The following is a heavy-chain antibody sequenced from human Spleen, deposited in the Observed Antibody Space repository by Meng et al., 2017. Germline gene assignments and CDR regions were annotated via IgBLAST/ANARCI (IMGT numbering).Heavy chain of an antibody. CDR1: GFTFSTYS. CDR3: ARGGGEGYYYYGMDV. Sequence: GGSLRLSCAASGFTFSTYSMTWVRQAPGKGLDWVSSISPSSSNIYYADSVKGRFTISRDNAKNTLYLQMNSLRVEDTAVYYCARGGGEGYYYYGMDVWGQGTTVTVSS. CDR2: ISPSSSNI. V-gene: IGHV3-21*01. D-gene: IGHD3-10*01. J-gene: IGHJ6*02.